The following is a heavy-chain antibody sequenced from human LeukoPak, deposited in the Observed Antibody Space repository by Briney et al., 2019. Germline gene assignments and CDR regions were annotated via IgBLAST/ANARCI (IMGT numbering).Heavy chain of an antibody. CDR1: GGSLSSSSYY. V-gene: IGHV4-39*01. D-gene: IGHD3-3*01. J-gene: IGHJ5*02. CDR2: IYYSGST. CDR3: ARHQPDDYDFWSGLNWFDP. Sequence: SETLSLTCTVSGGSLSSSSYYWGWIRQPPGKGLEWIGSIYYSGSTYYNPSLKSRVTISVDTSKNQFSLKLSSVTAADTAVYYCARHQPDDYDFWSGLNWFDPWGQGTLVTVSS.